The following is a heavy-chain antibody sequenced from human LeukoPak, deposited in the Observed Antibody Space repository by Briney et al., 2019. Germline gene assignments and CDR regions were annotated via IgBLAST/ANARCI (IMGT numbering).Heavy chain of an antibody. CDR1: GFTFSSYG. D-gene: IGHD5-18*01. CDR2: IRYDGSNK. J-gene: IGHJ4*02. CDR3: AKKAAGGGYSYGYVTDY. Sequence: GGSLRLSCAASGFTFSSYGMHWVRQAPGKGLEWVAFIRYDGSNKYYADSVKGRFTISRDNSKNTLYLQMNSLGAEDTAVYYCAKKAAGGGYSYGYVTDYWGQGTLVTVSS. V-gene: IGHV3-30*02.